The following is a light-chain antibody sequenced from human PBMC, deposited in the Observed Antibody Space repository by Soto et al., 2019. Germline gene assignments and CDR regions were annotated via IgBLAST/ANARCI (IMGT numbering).Light chain of an antibody. CDR2: DVS. V-gene: IGKV1-13*02. CDR1: QAISSA. J-gene: IGKJ4*01. CDR3: QEFSSYPLT. Sequence: AIQLTKSPSSLSASVGDRVTITCRASQAISSALAWYQQESGKAPKLLIYDVSTLENGVPSRFSGSGSGTDFTLTISYLQPEDFATYYCQEFSSYPLTFGGGTKV.